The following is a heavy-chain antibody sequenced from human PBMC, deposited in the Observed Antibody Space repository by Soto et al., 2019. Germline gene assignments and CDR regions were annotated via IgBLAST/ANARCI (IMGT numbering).Heavy chain of an antibody. CDR1: GFTFSSYG. CDR2: ISYDGSNK. D-gene: IGHD6-19*01. Sequence: GGSLRLSCAASGFTFSSYGMHWVRQAPGKGLEWVAVISYDGSNKYYADSVKGRLTISRDNSKNTLYLQMNSLRAEDTAVYYCGKDRSAVAALFDYWGQGTLVTVSS. CDR3: GKDRSAVAALFDY. V-gene: IGHV3-30*18. J-gene: IGHJ4*02.